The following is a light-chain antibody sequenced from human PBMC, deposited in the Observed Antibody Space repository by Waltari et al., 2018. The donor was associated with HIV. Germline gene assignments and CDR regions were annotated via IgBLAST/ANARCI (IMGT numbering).Light chain of an antibody. V-gene: IGKV3-15*01. CDR2: GAF. CDR3: QQYNNWPRT. J-gene: IGKJ2*01. CDR1: QSVSSN. Sequence: EIVLTQSPHTLSVYPGERATLSCRASQSVSSNSAWYQQTPGQAPRLLIYGAFTRATGIPARFSGSGSGTEFTLTISSLRSEDFVVYYCQQYNNWPRTFGQGTKLQIK.